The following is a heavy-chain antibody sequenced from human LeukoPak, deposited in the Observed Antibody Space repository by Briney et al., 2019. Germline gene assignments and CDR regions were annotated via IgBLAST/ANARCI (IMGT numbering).Heavy chain of an antibody. V-gene: IGHV3-7*01. CDR2: IKQDGSEK. D-gene: IGHD6-13*01. CDR1: GFTFSSYW. J-gene: IGHJ6*03. CDR3: ARKADVSSSWYGNYYYYMDV. Sequence: GGSLRLSCAASGFTFSSYWMSWVRQAPGKGLEWVANIKQDGSEKYYVDSVKGRFTISRDNAKNSLYLQMNSLRAEDTAVYYCARKADVSSSWYGNYYYYMDVWGKGTTVTISS.